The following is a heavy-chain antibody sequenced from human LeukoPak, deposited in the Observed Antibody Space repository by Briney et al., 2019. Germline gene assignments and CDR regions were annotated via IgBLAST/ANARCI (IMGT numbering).Heavy chain of an antibody. V-gene: IGHV4-34*01. Sequence: PSETLSLTCAVSGGSFGDFYWSWIRQPPGKGLEWIGEINHSGYTNYYPSLKSRVTISVDTSKNQFSLRLSSATAADTAVYYCARNDYFGINNGMDVWGQGTTVTVS. D-gene: IGHD2/OR15-2a*01. CDR1: GGSFGDFY. CDR2: INHSGYT. J-gene: IGHJ6*02. CDR3: ARNDYFGINNGMDV.